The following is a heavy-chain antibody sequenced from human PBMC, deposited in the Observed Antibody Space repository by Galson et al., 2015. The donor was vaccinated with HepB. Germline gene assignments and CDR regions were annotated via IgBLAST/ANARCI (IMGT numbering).Heavy chain of an antibody. CDR2: ISDGGRDT. CDR1: GFTFSSYS. CDR3: ARASMCAGDSKLDDFDF. V-gene: IGHV3-21*01. D-gene: IGHD2-21*02. Sequence: SLRLSCAASGFTFSSYSMSWVRQAPGRGLEWVSSISDGGRDTFYADSVRGRFTVSRDNAKNSLYVQMNSLRAEDTALYFCARASMCAGDSKLDDFDFWGQGTLVTVSS. J-gene: IGHJ3*01.